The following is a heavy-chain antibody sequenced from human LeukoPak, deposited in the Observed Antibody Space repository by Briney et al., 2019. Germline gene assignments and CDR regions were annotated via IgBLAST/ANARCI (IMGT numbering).Heavy chain of an antibody. J-gene: IGHJ4*02. V-gene: IGHV4-31*03. D-gene: IGHD2-2*01. CDR3: ARSVVVVPAAPGYYFDY. CDR1: GGSISSGGYY. CDR2: IYYSGST. Sequence: PSETLSLTCTVSGGSISSGGYYWSWIRQHPGKGLEWIGYIYYSGSTYYNPSLKSRVTISVDTSKNQFSLKLSSVTAADTAVYYCARSVVVVPAAPGYYFDYWGQGTLVTVSS.